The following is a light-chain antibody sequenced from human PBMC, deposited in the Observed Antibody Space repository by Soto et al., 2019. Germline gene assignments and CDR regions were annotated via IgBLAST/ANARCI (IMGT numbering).Light chain of an antibody. CDR1: QSISSW. Sequence: DIQMTQCPSTLSASVGDRVTITCRASQSISSWLAWYQQKPGKAPKLLIYDAFSLESGVPSRFSGSGSGTEFTLTISSLQPDDFATYYCQQYNSYPTFGQGTKVDIK. V-gene: IGKV1-5*01. CDR3: QQYNSYPT. CDR2: DAF. J-gene: IGKJ1*01.